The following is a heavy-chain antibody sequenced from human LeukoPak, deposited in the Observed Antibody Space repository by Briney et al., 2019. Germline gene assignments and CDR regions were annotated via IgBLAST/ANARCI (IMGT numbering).Heavy chain of an antibody. Sequence: SETLSLTCSVSGGSISSNYWSWIRQSPGKGLEWIGYIHYSGSTSYNPSLKSRVTISVDTSKNQFSLKLSSVTAADTAVYYCARVKGSGYYYVFDYWGQGTLVTVSS. J-gene: IGHJ4*02. V-gene: IGHV4-59*01. CDR3: ARVKGSGYYYVFDY. CDR1: GGSISSNY. CDR2: IHYSGST. D-gene: IGHD3-22*01.